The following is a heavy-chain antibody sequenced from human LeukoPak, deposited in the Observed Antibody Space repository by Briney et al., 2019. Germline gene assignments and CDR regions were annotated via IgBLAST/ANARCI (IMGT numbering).Heavy chain of an antibody. V-gene: IGHV3-21*01. J-gene: IGHJ4*02. CDR1: GFTFSSYS. Sequence: GGSLRLSCAASGFTFSSYSMSWVRQAPGKGLEWVSSISSSSSYTYYADSVKGRFTISRDNAKNSLYLQMNSLRAEDTAVYYCARDPDYWGQGTLVTVSS. CDR2: ISSSSSYT. CDR3: ARDPDY.